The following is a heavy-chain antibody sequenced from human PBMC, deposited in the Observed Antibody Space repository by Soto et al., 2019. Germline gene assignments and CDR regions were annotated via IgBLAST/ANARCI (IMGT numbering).Heavy chain of an antibody. V-gene: IGHV3-33*05. D-gene: IGHD1-1*01. J-gene: IGHJ4*02. CDR1: GFPFREFG. Sequence: QMQLVESGGGVVQPGRSLRLSCVASGFPFREFGMHWVRQAPGKGLEWVALISYDGSDYADSVKGRFTISRDDSRDTIFLHMDNLRPDDTGVYYCARRWNYYLDFWGQGTLVAVSS. CDR2: ISYDGSD. CDR3: ARRWNYYLDF.